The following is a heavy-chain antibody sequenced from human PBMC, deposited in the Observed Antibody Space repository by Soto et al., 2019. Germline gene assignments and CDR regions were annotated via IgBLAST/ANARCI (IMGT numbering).Heavy chain of an antibody. V-gene: IGHV4-39*01. Sequence: SETLSLTCTVSGGSISSSSYYWGWIRQPPGKGLEWIGSIYYSGSTYYNPSLKSRVTISVDTSKNQFSLKLSSVTAADTAVYYCFYYDFWSGYDNWFDPWGQGTLVTVSS. CDR1: GGSISSSSYY. CDR2: IYYSGST. J-gene: IGHJ5*02. D-gene: IGHD3-3*01. CDR3: FYYDFWSGYDNWFDP.